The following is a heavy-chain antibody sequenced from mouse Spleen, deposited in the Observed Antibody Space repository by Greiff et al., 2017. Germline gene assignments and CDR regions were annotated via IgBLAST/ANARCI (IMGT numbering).Heavy chain of an antibody. D-gene: IGHD2-4*01. CDR1: GFSLTSYG. Sequence: VKLMESGPGLVAPSQSLSITCTISGFSLTSYGVHWVRQPPGKGLEWLVVIWSDGSTTYNSALKSRLSISKDNSKSQVFLKMNSLQTDDTAMYYCARHEDDYDAFAYWGQGTLVTVSA. CDR3: ARHEDDYDAFAY. V-gene: IGHV2-6-1*01. CDR2: IWSDGST. J-gene: IGHJ3*01.